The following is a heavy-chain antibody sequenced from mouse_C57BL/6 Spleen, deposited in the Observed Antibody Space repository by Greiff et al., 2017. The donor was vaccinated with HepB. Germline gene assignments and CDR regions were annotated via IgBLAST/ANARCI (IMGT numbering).Heavy chain of an antibody. Sequence: VQLQQSGPELVKPGASVKFSCKASGYAFSSSCMHWVKQRPGQGLEWIGRIYPGDGDTDYTGKFKGKATLTADKSSNTAYLQLSSLTSEDSAVYYCARGGVTNYSNELAYWGQGTLVTVSA. V-gene: IGHV1-82*01. J-gene: IGHJ3*01. D-gene: IGHD2-5*01. CDR3: ARGGVTNYSNELAY. CDR1: GYAFSSSC. CDR2: IYPGDGDT.